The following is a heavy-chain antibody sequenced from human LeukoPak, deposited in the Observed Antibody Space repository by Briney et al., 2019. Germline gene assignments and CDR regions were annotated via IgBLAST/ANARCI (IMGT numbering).Heavy chain of an antibody. CDR2: INPSGGST. V-gene: IGHV1-46*01. D-gene: IGHD3-10*01. Sequence: GASVKVSCKASGYTFTSYYMHWVRQAPGQGLEWMGIINPSGGSTSYAQKFQGRVTMTRDTSTSTVYMELSSLGSEDTAVYYCARVDMVRGGPDDAFDIWGQGTMVTVSS. CDR1: GYTFTSYY. CDR3: ARVDMVRGGPDDAFDI. J-gene: IGHJ3*02.